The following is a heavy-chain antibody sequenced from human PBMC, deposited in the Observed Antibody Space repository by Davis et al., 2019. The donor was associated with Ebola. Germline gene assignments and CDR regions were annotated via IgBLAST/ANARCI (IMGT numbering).Heavy chain of an antibody. J-gene: IGHJ6*03. V-gene: IGHV3-21*04. D-gene: IGHD3-3*01. CDR3: ARDALRHYDFWSDYDYYYYMDV. CDR1: GFTFSNTG. CDR2: ISNSGRYI. Sequence: GGSLRLSCAASGFTFSNTGMNWVRQAPGKGLEWVSSISNSGRYIQYADSVKGRFTISRDNAGSSLSLQMNRLRAEDTAVYYCARDALRHYDFWSDYDYYYYMDVWGKGTTVTVSS.